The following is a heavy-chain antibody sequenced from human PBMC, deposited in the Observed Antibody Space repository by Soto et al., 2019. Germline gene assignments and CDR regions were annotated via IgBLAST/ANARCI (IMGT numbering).Heavy chain of an antibody. V-gene: IGHV5-51*01. D-gene: IGHD6-13*01. CDR2: IYPDDADT. J-gene: IGHJ6*02. Sequence: GDSLRISCKGSGYKFASYWIAWVRQMPGKGLEWMGVIYPDDADTTYSPSFQGQVTISADKSISTAYLQWRSLRASDTAMYYCARTRYTSSWYGIDVWGQGTTVTVS. CDR3: ARTRYTSSWYGIDV. CDR1: GYKFASYW.